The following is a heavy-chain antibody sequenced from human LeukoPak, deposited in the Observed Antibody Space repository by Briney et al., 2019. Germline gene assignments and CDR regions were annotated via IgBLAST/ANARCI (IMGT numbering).Heavy chain of an antibody. CDR3: AKAPTPYCTNGVCYTDGGAAAGLFDY. J-gene: IGHJ4*02. D-gene: IGHD2-8*01. CDR2: IRYDGSNK. CDR1: GFTFSSYG. V-gene: IGHV3-30*02. Sequence: GGSLRLSCAASGFTFSSYGMHWVRQAPGKGLEWVAFIRYDGSNKYYADSVKGRFTISRDNSKNTLYLQMNSLRAEDTAVYYCAKAPTPYCTNGVCYTDGGAAAGLFDYWGQGTLVTVSS.